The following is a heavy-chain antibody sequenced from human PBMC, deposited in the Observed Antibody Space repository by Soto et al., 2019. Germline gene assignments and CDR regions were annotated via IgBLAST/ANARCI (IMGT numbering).Heavy chain of an antibody. Sequence: GASVKVSCKASGYTFTSYYMHWVRQAPGQGLEWMGIINPSGGSTSYAQKFQGRVTMTRDTSTSTVYMELSSLRSEDTAVYYCARVMGVVTATPADAFDIWGQGTMVTVSS. CDR3: ARVMGVVTATPADAFDI. J-gene: IGHJ3*02. V-gene: IGHV1-46*01. CDR2: INPSGGST. CDR1: GYTFTSYY. D-gene: IGHD2-21*02.